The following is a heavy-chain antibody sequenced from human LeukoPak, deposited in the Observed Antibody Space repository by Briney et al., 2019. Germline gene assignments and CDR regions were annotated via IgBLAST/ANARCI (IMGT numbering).Heavy chain of an antibody. V-gene: IGHV3-66*04. D-gene: IGHD3-10*01. CDR3: ARRATVWFGETYYFDY. CDR2: IYSGGST. J-gene: IGHJ4*02. Sequence: GGSLRLSCAASGLTVSINYMSWVRQAPGKGLEWVSSIYSGGSTYYADSVKGRFTISRDNSKNTLYLQMNSLRAEDTAVYYCARRATVWFGETYYFDYWGQGTLVTVSS. CDR1: GLTVSINY.